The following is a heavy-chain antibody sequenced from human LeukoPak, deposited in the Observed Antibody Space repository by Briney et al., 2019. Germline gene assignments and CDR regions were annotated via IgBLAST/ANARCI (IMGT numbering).Heavy chain of an antibody. D-gene: IGHD3-3*01. CDR1: GYTFTGYY. J-gene: IGHJ4*02. Sequence: GASVKVSCKASGYTFTGYYMHWVRQAPGQGLEWMGWINPNSGSTNYAQKFQGRVTMTRDTSISTAYMELSRLRSDDTAVYYCASSGYDFWSGYYDYWGQGTLVTVSS. CDR3: ASSGYDFWSGYYDY. CDR2: INPNSGST. V-gene: IGHV1-2*02.